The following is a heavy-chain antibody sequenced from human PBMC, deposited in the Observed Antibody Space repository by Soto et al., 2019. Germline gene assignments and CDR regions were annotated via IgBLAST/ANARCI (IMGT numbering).Heavy chain of an antibody. CDR3: ARDPNNPANHYGMDV. J-gene: IGHJ6*02. V-gene: IGHV1-46*01. CDR1: GYTFTSYY. D-gene: IGHD1-20*01. Sequence: ASVKVSCKASGYTFTSYYMHWVRQAPGQGLEWMGIINPSGGSTSYAQKFQGRVTMTRDTSTSTVYVELSSLRSEDTAAYYCARDPNNPANHYGMDVWGQGTTVTVSS. CDR2: INPSGGST.